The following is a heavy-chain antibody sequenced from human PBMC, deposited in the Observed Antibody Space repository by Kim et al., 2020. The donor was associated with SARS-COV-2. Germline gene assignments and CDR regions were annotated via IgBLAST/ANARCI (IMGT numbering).Heavy chain of an antibody. D-gene: IGHD3-9*01. Sequence: GESLKISCKGSGYSFTSYWISWVRQMPGKGLEWMGRIDPSDSYTNYSPSFQGHVTISADKSISTAYLQWSSLKASDTAMYYCARGYDILTGYYSPVFDYWGQGTLVTVSS. CDR3: ARGYDILTGYYSPVFDY. V-gene: IGHV5-10-1*01. J-gene: IGHJ4*02. CDR2: IDPSDSYT. CDR1: GYSFTSYW.